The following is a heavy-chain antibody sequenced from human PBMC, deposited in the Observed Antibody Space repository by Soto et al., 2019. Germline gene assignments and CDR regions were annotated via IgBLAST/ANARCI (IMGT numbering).Heavy chain of an antibody. CDR2: IWYDGSNK. CDR3: AREGVDYYVSSGYYSGDYYYGMDF. V-gene: IGHV3-33*01. D-gene: IGHD3-22*01. Sequence: GGSLRLSCAASGFTFSSYGMHWVRQAPGKGLEWVAVIWYDGSNKYYADSVKGRFIISSENSKNTRYLQMNSLRAEETAVYYWAREGVDYYVSSGYYSGDYYYGMDFWGQGTMVTVS. J-gene: IGHJ6*02. CDR1: GFTFSSYG.